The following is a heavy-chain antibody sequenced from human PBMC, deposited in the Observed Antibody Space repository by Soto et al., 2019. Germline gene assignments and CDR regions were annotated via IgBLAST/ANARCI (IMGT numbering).Heavy chain of an antibody. D-gene: IGHD6-13*01. V-gene: IGHV4-31*03. Sequence: PSETLSLTCTVSGGSVSSGGYYWSWIRQHPGKGLEWIGYIYYSGNTFYNPSLKSRVTISVDTSKNQFSLKLSSVTAADTAVYYCARCLSLLIAAAYSLWGLFDPWGQGTLVTVSS. CDR2: IYYSGNT. CDR3: ARCLSLLIAAAYSLWGLFDP. CDR1: GGSVSSGGYY. J-gene: IGHJ5*02.